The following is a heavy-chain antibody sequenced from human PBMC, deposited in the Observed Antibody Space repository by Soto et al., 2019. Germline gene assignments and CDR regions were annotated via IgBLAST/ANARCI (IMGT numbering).Heavy chain of an antibody. CDR3: ARAGN. CDR1: GFIFTYFW. Sequence: PGGSLRLSCAASGFIFTYFWMSWVRQAPGKGLEWVANINQAGGEKYYVDSVKGRFTISRDNTRNSVFLQMNSLRAEDTAVYYCARAGNWGQGTLVTVFS. CDR2: INQAGGEK. V-gene: IGHV3-7*05. J-gene: IGHJ4*02.